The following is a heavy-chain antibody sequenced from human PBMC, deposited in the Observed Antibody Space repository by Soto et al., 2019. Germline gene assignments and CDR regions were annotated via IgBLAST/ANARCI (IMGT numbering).Heavy chain of an antibody. V-gene: IGHV1-69*01. Sequence: QVQLVQSGVEVREPGSSVKVSCKASGGTFSSYTFAWVRQAPGQGLEWMGGIIPIFYTPLYAQKFKGRVTISADEFKATVYVELNSLTSEDTAVYYCARPSGQLGQYSALPDNWGQGTLVTVSS. CDR1: GGTFSSYT. CDR3: ARPSGQLGQYSALPDN. D-gene: IGHD5-12*01. CDR2: IIPIFYTP. J-gene: IGHJ4*02.